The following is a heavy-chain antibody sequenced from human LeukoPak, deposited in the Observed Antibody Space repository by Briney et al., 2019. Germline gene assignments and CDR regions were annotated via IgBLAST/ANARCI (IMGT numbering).Heavy chain of an antibody. CDR1: GFTFSKNV. V-gene: IGHV3-33*01. Sequence: GGSLRLSCVASGFTFSKNVMLCLRQPPGEGGELVTYKWCDGSDTYYADSVKGRFTISRDNSKSTQDLQMDKVRAEGTAVYYCARCNGRNSDGTYDHWGQGAPVTVSS. CDR2: KWCDGSDT. CDR3: ARCNGRNSDGTYDH. J-gene: IGHJ4*02. D-gene: IGHD4-23*01.